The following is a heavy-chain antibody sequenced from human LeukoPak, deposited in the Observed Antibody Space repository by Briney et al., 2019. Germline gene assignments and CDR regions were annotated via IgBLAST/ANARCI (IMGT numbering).Heavy chain of an antibody. CDR1: GGSISNYY. D-gene: IGHD4-11*01. V-gene: IGHV4-59*01. CDR3: ARASDRLQPPDY. J-gene: IGHJ4*02. CDR2: IYYSGST. Sequence: SETLSLTCTVSGGSISNYYWTWIRQPPGKGLEWIGYIYYSGSTNYNPSLKSRVTISVDTSKNQFSLKLSSVTAADTAMCYCARASDRLQPPDYWGQGTLVTVSS.